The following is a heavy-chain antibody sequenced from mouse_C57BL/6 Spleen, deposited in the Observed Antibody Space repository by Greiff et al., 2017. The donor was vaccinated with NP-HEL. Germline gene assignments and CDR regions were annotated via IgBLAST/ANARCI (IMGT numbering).Heavy chain of an antibody. Sequence: QVHVKQSGAELARPGASVKLSCKASGYTFTSYGISWVKQRPGQGLEWIGEIYPRSGNTYYNEKFKGKATLTADKSSSTAYMELRSLTSEDSAVYYCAREDYGKTAMDYWGQGTSVTVSS. CDR1: GYTFTSYG. D-gene: IGHD2-1*01. CDR2: IYPRSGNT. V-gene: IGHV1-81*01. J-gene: IGHJ4*01. CDR3: AREDYGKTAMDY.